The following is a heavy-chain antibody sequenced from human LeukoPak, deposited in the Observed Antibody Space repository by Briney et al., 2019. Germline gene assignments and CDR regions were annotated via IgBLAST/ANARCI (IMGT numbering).Heavy chain of an antibody. CDR1: GFTFSSYA. CDR3: AKVMPPYSSGWYGGGYFDY. J-gene: IGHJ4*02. V-gene: IGHV3-23*01. CDR2: ISGSGGST. Sequence: QPGGSLRLSCAASGFTFSSYAMSWVRQAPGKGLEWVSAISGSGGSTYYADSVKGRFTISRDNSKNTLYLQMNSLRAEDTAVYYCAKVMPPYSSGWYGGGYFDYWGQGTLVTVSS. D-gene: IGHD6-19*01.